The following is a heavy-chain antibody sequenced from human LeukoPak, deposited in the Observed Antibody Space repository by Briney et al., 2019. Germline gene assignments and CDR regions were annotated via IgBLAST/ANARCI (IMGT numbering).Heavy chain of an antibody. CDR2: IIPILGIA. V-gene: IGHV1-69*04. J-gene: IGHJ6*02. CDR3: ARGRIVVVPAAMGNGMDV. D-gene: IGHD2-2*01. CDR1: GGTFSSYA. Sequence: GASVKVSCKASGGTFSSYAISWVRQAPGQGLEWMGRIIPILGIANYAQKFQGRVTITADKSTSTAYMELSSLRSEDTAVYYCARGRIVVVPAAMGNGMDVWGQGTTVTVSS.